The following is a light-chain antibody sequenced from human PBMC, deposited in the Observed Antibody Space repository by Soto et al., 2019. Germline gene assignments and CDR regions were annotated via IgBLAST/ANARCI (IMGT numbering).Light chain of an antibody. V-gene: IGLV4-69*01. CDR3: QTWGTGIRV. Sequence: QSVLTQSPSASASQGASVKLTCTLSGGHSSYAIAWHQQQPEKGPRYLMNVNSDGSHSKGDGIPDRFSGSSSGAERYLTISSLQSEDEADYYCQTWGTGIRVFGGGTKVTVL. J-gene: IGLJ3*02. CDR2: VNSDGSH. CDR1: GGHSSYA.